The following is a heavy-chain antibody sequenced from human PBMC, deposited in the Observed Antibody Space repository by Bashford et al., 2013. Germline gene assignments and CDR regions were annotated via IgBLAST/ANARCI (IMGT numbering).Heavy chain of an antibody. CDR2: INPNSGGT. Sequence: ASVKVSCKASGYTFTGYYMHWVRQAPGQGLEWMGRINPNSGGTNYAHKFQGRVTMTRDTSISTAYMELSRLRSDDTAVYYCARDRQGNYGTNWFDPWGQGTLVTVSS. J-gene: IGHJ5*02. V-gene: IGHV1-2*06. CDR3: ARDRQGNYGTNWFDP. D-gene: IGHD4-11*01. CDR1: GYTFTGYY.